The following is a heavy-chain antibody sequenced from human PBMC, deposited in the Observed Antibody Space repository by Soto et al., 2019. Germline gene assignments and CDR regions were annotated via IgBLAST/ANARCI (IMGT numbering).Heavy chain of an antibody. CDR1: GGTFSSYA. D-gene: IGHD3-22*01. Sequence: QVQLVQSGAEVKKPGSSVKVSCKASGGTFSSYAISWVRQAPGQGLEWMGGIIPIFGTANYAQKFQGRVTITADKSTSTAYMELSSLRSEDTAVYYCAREGANDSSGYYYYYGMDVWGQGTTVTGSS. V-gene: IGHV1-69*06. CDR2: IIPIFGTA. CDR3: AREGANDSSGYYYYYGMDV. J-gene: IGHJ6*02.